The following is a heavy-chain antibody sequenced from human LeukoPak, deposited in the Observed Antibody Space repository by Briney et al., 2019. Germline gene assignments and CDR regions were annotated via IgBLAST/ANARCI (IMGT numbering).Heavy chain of an antibody. CDR3: ARDLGHTYYYDSSGNESVDAFDI. V-gene: IGHV3-7*01. CDR2: IKQDGSEK. D-gene: IGHD3-22*01. Sequence: PGGSLRLSCAASGFTFSSYWMSWVRQAPGKGLEWVANIKQDGSEKYYVDSVKGRYTISRDNAKNSLYLQMNSRRAEVTAMYYCARDLGHTYYYDSSGNESVDAFDIWGQGTMVTVSS. CDR1: GFTFSSYW. J-gene: IGHJ3*02.